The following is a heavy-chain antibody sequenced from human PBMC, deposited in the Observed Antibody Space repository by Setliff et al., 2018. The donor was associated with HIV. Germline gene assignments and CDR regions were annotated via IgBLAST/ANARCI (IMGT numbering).Heavy chain of an antibody. Sequence: PSETLSLTCTVSGDSISSGSNYWSWIRQPAGKGLEWTGRIYTSGPRYNPSLENRVTISVDTSKSQFFLMLSSVTAADTAVYYCARASSDIPGVDSNYFDDWGQGTLVTVSS. CDR1: GDSISSGSNY. V-gene: IGHV4-61*02. J-gene: IGHJ4*02. CDR2: IYTSGP. CDR3: ARASSDIPGVDSNYFDD. D-gene: IGHD2-2*01.